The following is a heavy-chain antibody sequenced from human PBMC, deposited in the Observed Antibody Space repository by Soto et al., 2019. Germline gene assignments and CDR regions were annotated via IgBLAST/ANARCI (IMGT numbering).Heavy chain of an antibody. D-gene: IGHD2-2*01. CDR1: GFTFSSYS. V-gene: IGHV3-21*01. Sequence: EVQLVESGGGLVKPGGSLRLSCAASGFTFSSYSMNWVRQAPGKGLEWVSSISSSSSYIYYADSVKGRFTISSDNAKNSLYLQMNRLRAEDTAVDYCARAKGANMRFYYYYYYLDVWGKGTTVTVSS. J-gene: IGHJ6*03. CDR2: ISSSSSYI. CDR3: ARAKGANMRFYYYYYYLDV.